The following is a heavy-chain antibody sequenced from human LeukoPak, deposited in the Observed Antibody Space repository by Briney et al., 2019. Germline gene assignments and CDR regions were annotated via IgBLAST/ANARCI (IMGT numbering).Heavy chain of an antibody. Sequence: GGSLRLSCAASGFTFSSYAMSWVRQAPGKGLEWVSAISGSGGSTYYADSVKGRFTISRDNSKNTLYLQMNSLRAEDTAVYYCAKTLVPSGIYHEDYFDYWGQGTLVTVSS. D-gene: IGHD1-26*01. CDR3: AKTLVPSGIYHEDYFDY. CDR2: ISGSGGST. J-gene: IGHJ4*02. V-gene: IGHV3-23*01. CDR1: GFTFSSYA.